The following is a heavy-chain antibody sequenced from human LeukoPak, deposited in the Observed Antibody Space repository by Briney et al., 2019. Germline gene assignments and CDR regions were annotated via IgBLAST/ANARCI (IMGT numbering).Heavy chain of an antibody. D-gene: IGHD5-18*01. CDR3: ASGYLHFDY. CDR2: ISASGST. J-gene: IGHJ4*02. Sequence: SETLSLTCSVSGGSISRSGYVWAWIRQAPGKGMDWIGTISASGSTHYNPSLKSRVIMSVDTSKNQFSLRLSSVTAADTAVYYCASGYLHFDYWGQGTLVTVSS. V-gene: IGHV4-39*01. CDR1: GGSISRSGYV.